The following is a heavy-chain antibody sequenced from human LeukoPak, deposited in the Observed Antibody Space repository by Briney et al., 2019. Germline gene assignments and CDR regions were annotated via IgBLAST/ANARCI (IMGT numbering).Heavy chain of an antibody. CDR1: GFTFSGSS. CDR3: TRSDSGSYQMDFDY. D-gene: IGHD1-26*01. J-gene: IGHJ4*02. CDR2: IRTKTYNYAT. V-gene: IGHV3-73*01. Sequence: GGSLRLSCAASGFTFSGSSMHWVRQASGKGLEWVGRIRTKTYNYATAYGASVKGRFTLSRDDSKNTAYLQMNSLKTGDTAVYYCTRSDSGSYQMDFDYWGQGTLVTVSS.